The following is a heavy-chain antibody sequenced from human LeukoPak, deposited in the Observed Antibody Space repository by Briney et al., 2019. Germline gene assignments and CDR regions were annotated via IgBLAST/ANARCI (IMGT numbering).Heavy chain of an antibody. Sequence: PSETLSLTCTVSGGSIRVYYWSWIRQPPGKGLEWIGYISYSGSTNYNPSLKSRITISVDTPKNHFSLKLTSVTAADTAVYYCARASGSGSYPLDYWGQGTLVTVSS. J-gene: IGHJ4*02. CDR3: ARASGSGSYPLDY. CDR2: ISYSGST. CDR1: GGSIRVYY. D-gene: IGHD3-10*01. V-gene: IGHV4-59*01.